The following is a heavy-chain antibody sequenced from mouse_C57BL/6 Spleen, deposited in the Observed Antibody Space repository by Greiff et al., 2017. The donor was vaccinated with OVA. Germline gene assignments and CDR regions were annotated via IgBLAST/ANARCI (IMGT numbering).Heavy chain of an antibody. V-gene: IGHV1-64*01. CDR2: IHPNSGST. J-gene: IGHJ4*01. Sequence: QVQLQQPGAELVKPGASVKLSCKASGYTFTSYWMHWVKQRPGQGLEWIGMIHPNSGSTNYNEKFKSKATLTVDKSSSPAYMQLSSLTSEDSAVYYCARFAFYAMDYWGQGTSVTVSS. CDR1: GYTFTSYW. CDR3: ARFAFYAMDY.